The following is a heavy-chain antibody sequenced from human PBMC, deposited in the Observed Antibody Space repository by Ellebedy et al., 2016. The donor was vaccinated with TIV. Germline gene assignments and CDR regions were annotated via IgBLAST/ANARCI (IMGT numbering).Heavy chain of an antibody. J-gene: IGHJ5*02. Sequence: ASVKVSCKASGYTFTKYVLSWVRQAPGQGLEWVGWIDTNTGNPTYAQGFTGRFVFSLETSVSTAYLQISSLEAEDTAVYYCANQYYFDSSGVRGFYLWGQGTLVTVSS. V-gene: IGHV7-4-1*02. CDR1: GYTFTKYV. CDR3: ANQYYFDSSGVRGFYL. D-gene: IGHD3-22*01. CDR2: IDTNTGNP.